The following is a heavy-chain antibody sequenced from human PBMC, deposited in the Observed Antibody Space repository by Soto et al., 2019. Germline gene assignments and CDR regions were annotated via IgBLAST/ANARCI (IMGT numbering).Heavy chain of an antibody. CDR3: ARGGLAVAGYWETDY. Sequence: EVQLVESGGGLVQPGGSLRLSCAASGFTFSSYSMNWVRQAPGKGLEWVSYISSSSTIYYADSVKGRFTISRDNAKNSLYLQMNSLRDEDTAVYYCARGGLAVAGYWETDYWGQGTLVTVSS. J-gene: IGHJ4*02. V-gene: IGHV3-48*02. D-gene: IGHD6-19*01. CDR1: GFTFSSYS. CDR2: ISSSSTI.